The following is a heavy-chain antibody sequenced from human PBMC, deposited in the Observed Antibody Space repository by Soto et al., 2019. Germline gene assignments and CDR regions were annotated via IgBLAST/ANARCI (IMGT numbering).Heavy chain of an antibody. Sequence: QVRLVQSGAEVKQPGASVKVSCKASGYAFTSYGFSWVRQAPGQGLEWMGWISGYNGNTNYAQNLQGRVNLTTDTSTSTGYMELRNLRSDDTAVYYCAREGLLGYWGQGTLVTVSS. D-gene: IGHD2-15*01. J-gene: IGHJ4*02. CDR3: AREGLLGY. V-gene: IGHV1-18*01. CDR1: GYAFTSYG. CDR2: ISGYNGNT.